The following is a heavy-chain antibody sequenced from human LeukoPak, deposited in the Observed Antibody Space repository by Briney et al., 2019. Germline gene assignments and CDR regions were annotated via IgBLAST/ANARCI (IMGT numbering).Heavy chain of an antibody. J-gene: IGHJ6*02. CDR3: AGDLFTMVRGQLSNYYYYGMDV. V-gene: IGHV1-46*01. CDR2: INPSGGST. D-gene: IGHD3-10*01. Sequence: ASVKVSCKASGYTFTSYYMHWVRQAPGQGLEWMGIINPSGGSTSYAQKFQGRVTMTRDTSTSTVYMELSSLRSEDTAVYYCAGDLFTMVRGQLSNYYYYGMDVWGQGTTVTVSS. CDR1: GYTFTSYY.